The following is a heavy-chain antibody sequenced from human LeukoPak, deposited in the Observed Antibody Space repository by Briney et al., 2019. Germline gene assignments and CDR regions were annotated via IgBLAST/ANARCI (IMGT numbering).Heavy chain of an antibody. D-gene: IGHD6-19*01. CDR1: GFTFSSYS. CDR3: ATWSSGWQFDY. Sequence: GGSLTLSCAASGFTFSSYSMNWVRQAPGKGLEWVSSITRTSTYIYYSDSVKGRFTISRDNAQTSLYLQMNSLRADDTAVYYCATWSSGWQFDYWGQGTLVSVSS. J-gene: IGHJ4*02. V-gene: IGHV3-21*04. CDR2: ITRTSTYI.